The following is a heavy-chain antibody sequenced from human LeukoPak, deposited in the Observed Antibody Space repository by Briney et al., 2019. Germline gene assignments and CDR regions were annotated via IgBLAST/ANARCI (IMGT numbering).Heavy chain of an antibody. J-gene: IGHJ4*02. CDR1: GYTLTGYY. Sequence: ASVKVSCKASGYTLTGYYMHSVRQAPGQRREWMGGINPNSGGTNYAPKFKGKVTMTRDTSISTAYMGMSRLRSDDTAVYYCARGVLWFGELLSPAGLYYFDYWGQGTLVTVSS. CDR3: ARGVLWFGELLSPAGLYYFDY. CDR2: INPNSGGT. V-gene: IGHV1-2*02. D-gene: IGHD3-10*01.